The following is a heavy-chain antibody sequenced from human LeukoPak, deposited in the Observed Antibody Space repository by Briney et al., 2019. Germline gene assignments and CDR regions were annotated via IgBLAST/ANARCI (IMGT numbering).Heavy chain of an antibody. Sequence: GGSLRLSCAASGFTFSSYAMSWVRQAPGKGLEWVSAISGSGGSTYYADSVKGRFTISRDNSKNTLYLQMNSLRAEDTAVYYCAKASNIVVVVAAMNWGQGTLVTVSS. D-gene: IGHD2-15*01. CDR3: AKASNIVVVVAAMN. J-gene: IGHJ4*02. V-gene: IGHV3-23*01. CDR2: ISGSGGST. CDR1: GFTFSSYA.